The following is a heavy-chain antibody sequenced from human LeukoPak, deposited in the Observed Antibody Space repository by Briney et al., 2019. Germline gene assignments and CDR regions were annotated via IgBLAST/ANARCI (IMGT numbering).Heavy chain of an antibody. CDR3: ALMVRGVIPFDY. CDR2: MNPNSGNT. CDR1: GYTFTSYD. J-gene: IGHJ4*02. Sequence: ASVKVSCKVSGYTFTSYDINWVRQATGQGLEWMGWMNPNSGNTGYAQKFQGRVTMTRNTSISTAYMELSSLRSEDTAVYYCALMVRGVIPFDYWGQGTLVTVSS. V-gene: IGHV1-8*01. D-gene: IGHD3-10*01.